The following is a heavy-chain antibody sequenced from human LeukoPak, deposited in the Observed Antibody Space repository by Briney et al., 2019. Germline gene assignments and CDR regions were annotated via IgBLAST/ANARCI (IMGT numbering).Heavy chain of an antibody. V-gene: IGHV5-51*01. Sequence: GESLKISCKGSGYSFTSYWIGWVRQMPGKGLEWMGIIYPSDSDTRYSPSFQGQVTISVDKSINTAYLQWSNLRASDTAIYYCARRPYSYGLDVWGQGTAVTVSS. J-gene: IGHJ6*02. CDR3: ARRPYSYGLDV. CDR2: IYPSDSDT. CDR1: GYSFTSYW. D-gene: IGHD3-16*01.